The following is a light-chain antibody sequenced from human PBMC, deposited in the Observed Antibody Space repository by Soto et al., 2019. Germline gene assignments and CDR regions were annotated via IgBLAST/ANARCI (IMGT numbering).Light chain of an antibody. CDR1: TSDIGDYNY. V-gene: IGLV2-14*01. CDR3: TSWGI. Sequence: SGLTQPASVSGSPGQSITISCTGTTSDIGDYNYVSWYQHLPDKVPKLIISLVSNRPSGVSNRFSGSKSGNTASLTISGLQAEDEGDYYCTSWGILGPGTKVT. J-gene: IGLJ1*01. CDR2: LVS.